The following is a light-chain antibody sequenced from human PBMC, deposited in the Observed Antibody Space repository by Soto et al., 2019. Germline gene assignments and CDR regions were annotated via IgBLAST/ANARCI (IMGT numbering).Light chain of an antibody. Sequence: TVLTQSPATLSLSPGERATLSCRASQSVDTYLAWYQQKSGRAPRLLIYDVSKRATGIPPRFSGSGAGTDFTLTISSLEPDDSATYDCHQRRSSLTFGGGTKVDIK. CDR1: QSVDTY. CDR2: DVS. V-gene: IGKV3D-11*02. J-gene: IGKJ4*01. CDR3: HQRRSSLT.